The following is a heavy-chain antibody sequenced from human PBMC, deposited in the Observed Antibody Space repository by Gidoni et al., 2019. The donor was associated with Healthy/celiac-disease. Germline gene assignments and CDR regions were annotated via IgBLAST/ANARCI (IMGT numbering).Heavy chain of an antibody. CDR3: ARGETGTRPFDY. J-gene: IGHJ4*02. CDR1: GGSISSGSYY. V-gene: IGHV4-61*02. CDR2: IYTSGST. D-gene: IGHD1-7*01. Sequence: QVQLQEPGPGLGKPSQTLSLTCTVSGGSISSGSYYWGWIRPPAGKGLEWIGRIYTSGSTNYNPSLKSRVTMSVDTSKNQFSLKLSSVTAADTAEYYCARGETGTRPFDYWGQGTLVTVSS.